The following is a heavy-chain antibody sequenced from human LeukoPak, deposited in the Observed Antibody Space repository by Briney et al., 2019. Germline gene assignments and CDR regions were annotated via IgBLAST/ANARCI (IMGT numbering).Heavy chain of an antibody. J-gene: IGHJ4*02. Sequence: ASVKVSCKASGGTFSSNALSWVRQAPGQGLEWMGWINPNSGGTNYAQKFQGRVTMTRDTSISTAFMELSSLRSDDTAVYYCARDLSITMVRAPFYWGPGTPVTVSS. CDR3: ARDLSITMVRAPFY. V-gene: IGHV1-2*02. CDR1: GGTFSSNA. CDR2: INPNSGGT. D-gene: IGHD3-10*01.